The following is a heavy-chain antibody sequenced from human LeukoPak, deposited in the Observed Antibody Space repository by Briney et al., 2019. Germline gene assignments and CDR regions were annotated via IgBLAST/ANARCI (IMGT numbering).Heavy chain of an antibody. CDR3: AREYCTNGVCSKRYYFDY. D-gene: IGHD2-8*01. V-gene: IGHV4-34*01. Sequence: SETLSLTCAVYGGSFSGYYWSWIRQPPGKGLEWIGEINHSGSTNYNTSLKSRVTISVDTSKNQFSLKLSSVTAADTAVYYCAREYCTNGVCSKRYYFDYWGQGTLVTVSS. J-gene: IGHJ4*02. CDR2: INHSGST. CDR1: GGSFSGYY.